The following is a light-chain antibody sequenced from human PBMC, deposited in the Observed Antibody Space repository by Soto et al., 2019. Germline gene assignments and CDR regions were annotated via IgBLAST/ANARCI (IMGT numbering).Light chain of an antibody. CDR3: QSYDGASRV. CDR1: ASNIGADYA. J-gene: IGLJ3*02. Sequence: QLVLTQPPSVSGAPGQRVTISCAGSASNIGADYAVHWYQQLPGTAPKLLIYDNTNRPSGVPDRFSGSKSGTSASLAITGLQAEDEADYYCQSYDGASRVFGGGTKLTVL. CDR2: DNT. V-gene: IGLV1-40*01.